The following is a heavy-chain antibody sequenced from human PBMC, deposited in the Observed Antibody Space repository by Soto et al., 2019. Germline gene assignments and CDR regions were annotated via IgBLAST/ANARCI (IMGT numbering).Heavy chain of an antibody. CDR1: GFTFSSYA. CDR3: AIWDRITGTTTPRSPTDV. V-gene: IGHV3-23*01. Sequence: EVQLLESGGGLVQPGGSLRLSCAASGFTFSSYAMSWVRQAPGKGLEWVSAISGSGGSTYYADSVKGRFTISRDNSKNTLYLQMNSLRAEDTAVYYCAIWDRITGTTTPRSPTDVWGQGTTVTVSS. CDR2: ISGSGGST. J-gene: IGHJ6*02. D-gene: IGHD1-7*01.